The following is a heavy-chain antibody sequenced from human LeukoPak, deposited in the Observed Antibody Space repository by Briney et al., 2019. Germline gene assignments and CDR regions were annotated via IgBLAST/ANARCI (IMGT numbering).Heavy chain of an antibody. CDR2: IWYDGSYK. D-gene: IGHD3-22*01. CDR1: GFTFITYG. V-gene: IGHV3-33*01. J-gene: IGHJ4*02. CDR3: AREYYDSSDYPRQHYFDY. Sequence: GGSLRLSCAASGFTFITYGMHWVRQAPGKGLEWVALIWYDGSYKYYADSVKGRFTISRDNSKNTLYLQMNSLRAEDTAVYYCAREYYDSSDYPRQHYFDYWGQGTLVTVSS.